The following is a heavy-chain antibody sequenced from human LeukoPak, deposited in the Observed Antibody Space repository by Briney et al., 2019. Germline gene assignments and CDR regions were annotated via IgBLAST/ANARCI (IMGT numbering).Heavy chain of an antibody. CDR3: AKDRVVRGVMGAFDY. Sequence: GRCLSLACAASGFRFGSYALSFFGQAPWKRLYWGSTFSGSGDSTYYADSLKGRFTISRDNSKNTLYLQMNSLRAEDTAVYYCAKDRVVRGVMGAFDYWGQGTLVTVSS. D-gene: IGHD3-10*01. CDR2: FSGSGDST. J-gene: IGHJ4*02. V-gene: IGHV3-23*01. CDR1: GFRFGSYA.